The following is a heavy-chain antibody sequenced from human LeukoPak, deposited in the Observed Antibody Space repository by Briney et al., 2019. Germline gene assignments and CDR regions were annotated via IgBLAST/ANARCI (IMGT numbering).Heavy chain of an antibody. V-gene: IGHV1-46*01. Sequence: ASVKVSCTASGYTFTSYYMHWVRQAPGQGLEWMGIINPSGGSTSYAQKFQGRVTMTRDTSTSTVYMELSSLRAEDTAVYYCARDLSRIHLWSNPYFDYWGQGTLVTVSS. D-gene: IGHD5-18*01. CDR1: GYTFTSYY. CDR2: INPSGGST. J-gene: IGHJ4*02. CDR3: ARDLSRIHLWSNPYFDY.